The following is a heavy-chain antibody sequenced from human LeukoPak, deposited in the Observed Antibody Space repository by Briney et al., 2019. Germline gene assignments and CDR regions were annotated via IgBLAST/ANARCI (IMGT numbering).Heavy chain of an antibody. CDR1: GYTLTELS. CDR2: FDPEDGET. CDR3: ARDPGGGRTLEYFQH. V-gene: IGHV1-24*01. D-gene: IGHD2-15*01. J-gene: IGHJ1*01. Sequence: ASVKVSCKVSGYTLTELSMHWVRQAPGKGLEWMGGFDPEDGETIYAQKFQGRVTMTEDTSTDTAYMELSSLRSEDTAVYYCARDPGGGRTLEYFQHWGQGTLVTVSS.